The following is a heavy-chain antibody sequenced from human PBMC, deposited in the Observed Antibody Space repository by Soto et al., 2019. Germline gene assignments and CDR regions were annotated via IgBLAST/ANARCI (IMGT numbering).Heavy chain of an antibody. CDR2: SIPIFGTA. D-gene: IGHD2-15*01. Sequence: QVQLVQSGAEVKKPGSSVKVSCKAPGGTFSSYAISWVRQAPGQGLEWMGGSIPIFGTANYAQKFQGRVTIPADESTSTGYMELSSLRSEDTAVYYCARSQGGSSSLAIYYYYYYGMDVWGQGTTVTVSS. CDR3: ARSQGGSSSLAIYYYYYYGMDV. V-gene: IGHV1-69*01. CDR1: GGTFSSYA. J-gene: IGHJ6*02.